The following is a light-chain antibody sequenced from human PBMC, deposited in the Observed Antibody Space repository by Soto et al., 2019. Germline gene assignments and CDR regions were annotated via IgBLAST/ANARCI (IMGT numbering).Light chain of an antibody. CDR2: KAS. CDR3: QQYNSYWT. Sequence: DIQMTQSPSTLSASVGDRVTITCRASQSISSWLAWYQQKPGKAPNLLIYKASSLESGVPSRFRGSGSGTEFTLTISSLQPDDFATYYCQQYNSYWTFGQGPKVEIK. V-gene: IGKV1-5*03. CDR1: QSISSW. J-gene: IGKJ1*01.